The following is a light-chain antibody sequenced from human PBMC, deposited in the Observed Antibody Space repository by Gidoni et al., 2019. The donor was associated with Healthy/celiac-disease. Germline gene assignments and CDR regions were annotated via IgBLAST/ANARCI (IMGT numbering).Light chain of an antibody. J-gene: IGKJ1*01. V-gene: IGKV3-20*01. Sequence: DIVLTQSPGTLSLSPGERATLSCRASQSVSSSYLAWYQQKPGKAPRLLIYGASSRDTGIPDRFSGSGSGTDFTLTISRLEPEDFAVYYCQQYGSSLWTFGQGTKVEIK. CDR1: QSVSSSY. CDR2: GAS. CDR3: QQYGSSLWT.